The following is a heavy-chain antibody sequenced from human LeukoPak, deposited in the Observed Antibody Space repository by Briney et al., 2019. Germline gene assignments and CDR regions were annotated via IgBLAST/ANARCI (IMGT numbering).Heavy chain of an antibody. D-gene: IGHD6-19*01. Sequence: SETLSLTCAVYGGSFSGYYWSWIRQPPGKGLEWIGEIDHSGSTNYNPSLKSRVTISVDTSKNQFSLKLSSVTAADTAVYYCARGPIIAVAGSSGFDYWGQGTLVTVSS. CDR3: ARGPIIAVAGSSGFDY. CDR1: GGSFSGYY. CDR2: IDHSGST. J-gene: IGHJ4*02. V-gene: IGHV4-34*01.